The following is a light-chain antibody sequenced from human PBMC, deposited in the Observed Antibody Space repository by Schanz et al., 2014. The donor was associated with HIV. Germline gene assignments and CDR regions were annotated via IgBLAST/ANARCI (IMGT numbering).Light chain of an antibody. CDR1: QSVSSS. J-gene: IGKJ3*01. CDR2: EAS. CDR3: QQYRRSPFT. V-gene: IGKV3-11*01. Sequence: EIVLTQSPATLSLSPGERATLSCRASQSVSSSLAWYQQKPGQAPRLLIYEASNRATGIPARFSGSGSGTDFTLTISRLEPEDFVVYYCQQYRRSPFTFGPGTKVDIK.